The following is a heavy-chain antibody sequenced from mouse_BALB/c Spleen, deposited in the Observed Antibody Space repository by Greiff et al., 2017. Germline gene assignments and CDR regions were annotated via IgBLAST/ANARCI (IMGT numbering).Heavy chain of an antibody. J-gene: IGHJ2*01. V-gene: IGHV3-6*02. D-gene: IGHD2-1*01. CDR1: GYSITSGYY. Sequence: VQLQQSGPGLVKPSQSLSLTCSVTGYSITSGYYWNWIRQFPGNKLEWMGYISYDGSNNYNPSLKNRISITRDTSKNQFFLKLNSVTTEDTATYYCATYGILYYFDYWGQGTTLTVSS. CDR2: ISYDGSN. CDR3: ATYGILYYFDY.